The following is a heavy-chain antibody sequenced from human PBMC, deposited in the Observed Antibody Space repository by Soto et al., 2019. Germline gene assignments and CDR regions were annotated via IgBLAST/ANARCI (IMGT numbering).Heavy chain of an antibody. D-gene: IGHD3-10*01. CDR2: IYSGGYT. Sequence: EVQLVESGGGLIQPGGSLRLSCAVSVFTVSNNYMSWVRQAPGKGLEGVSVIYSGGYTAYGDSVKGRFTISRDNSKNTLYPQINGLGADHPGVFYGPPDRGGGGYWGQGTLVTVSS. J-gene: IGHJ4*02. CDR3: PPDRGGGGY. CDR1: VFTVSNNY. V-gene: IGHV3-53*01.